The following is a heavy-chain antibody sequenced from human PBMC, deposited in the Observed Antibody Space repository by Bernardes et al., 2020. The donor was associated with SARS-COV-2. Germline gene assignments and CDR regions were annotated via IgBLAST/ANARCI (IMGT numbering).Heavy chain of an antibody. Sequence: GSLRLSCAASGFTFSSNTMNWVRQAPGKGLEWVSSISSTSSYIYYADSLKGRFTISRDNAKNSLFLQLNSLRPEETGVYYCASWEFSHWFDYWGRGTLVIVSS. CDR3: ASWEFSHWFDY. V-gene: IGHV3-21*01. CDR1: GFTFSSNT. D-gene: IGHD1-1*01. CDR2: ISSTSSYI. J-gene: IGHJ4*02.